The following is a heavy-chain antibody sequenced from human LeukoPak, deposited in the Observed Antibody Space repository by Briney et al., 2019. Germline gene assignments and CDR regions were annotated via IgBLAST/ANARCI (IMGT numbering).Heavy chain of an antibody. CDR3: ARVPYVSGTFDY. Sequence: QPGGSLRLSCAASGFTFSNYAIHWVRQAPGKGLEWVAVISYDGSSEYYADSVKGRFTISRDNSKNTLYLQMNSLRTEDTAVYYCARVPYVSGTFDYWGQGTLVTVSS. V-gene: IGHV3-30-3*01. J-gene: IGHJ4*02. CDR1: GFTFSNYA. CDR2: ISYDGSSE. D-gene: IGHD3-10*01.